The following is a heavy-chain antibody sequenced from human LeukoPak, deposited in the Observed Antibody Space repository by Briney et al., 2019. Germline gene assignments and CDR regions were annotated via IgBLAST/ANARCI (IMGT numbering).Heavy chain of an antibody. CDR1: GFTFTGQN. D-gene: IGHD6-19*01. CDR2: ISSSGSTI. J-gene: IGHJ4*02. V-gene: IGHV3-11*01. CDR3: AREWSPEWLVLPPWAGIDY. Sequence: GGSLRLSCAASGFTFTGQNMSWIRQAPGKGLEWVSYISSSGSTIYYADSVKGRFTISRDNAKNSLYLQMNSLRAEDTAVYYCAREWSPEWLVLPPWAGIDYWGQGTLVTVSS.